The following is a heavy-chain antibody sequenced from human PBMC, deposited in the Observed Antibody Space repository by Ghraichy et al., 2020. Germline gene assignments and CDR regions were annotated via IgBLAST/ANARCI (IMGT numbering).Heavy chain of an antibody. J-gene: IGHJ5*02. V-gene: IGHV3-23*01. CDR3: AREVGQWSHWFDP. CDR1: GFTFTSYA. D-gene: IGHD6-19*01. CDR2: ISDIDGST. Sequence: GESLNISCAASGFTFTSYAMGWVRQAPGKGLEWVSVISDIDGSTYYADSVKGRFTISRDNSKNTLYLQMNSLRAEDTAVYYCAREVGQWSHWFDPWGQGTLVTVSS.